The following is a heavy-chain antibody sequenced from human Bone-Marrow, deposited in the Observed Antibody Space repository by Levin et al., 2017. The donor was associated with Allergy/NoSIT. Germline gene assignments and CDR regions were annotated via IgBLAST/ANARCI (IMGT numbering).Heavy chain of an antibody. V-gene: IGHV3-7*01. D-gene: IGHD3-10*01. J-gene: IGHJ6*02. CDR1: GFSLSGYW. CDR2: IKEDGSQK. CDR3: VLEKSGSLYNGVNWEDYFYGLDV. Sequence: GESLKISCAASGFSLSGYWMTWVRQITGKGLEWVANIKEDGSQKYYLDSVKGRFTVSRDNGKNSMYLHMSDLRGEDTAIYYCVLEKSGSLYNGVNWEDYFYGLDVWGPGAPVIVSS.